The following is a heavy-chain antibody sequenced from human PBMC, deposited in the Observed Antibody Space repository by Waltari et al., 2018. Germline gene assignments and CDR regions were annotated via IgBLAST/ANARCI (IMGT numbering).Heavy chain of an antibody. Sequence: EVQLVESGGSLVRPGGSLRPPCPAAGFTLDDYGRNWVRKVPGKGLEWVAGIKWDGGFTAYVDSVKGRFTISRDNAKNSVYLQMNSLRSEDTALYYCAKSGNLAARPHFDFWGQGTRVTVSS. CDR2: IKWDGGFT. CDR1: GFTLDDYG. J-gene: IGHJ4*02. V-gene: IGHV3-20*04. CDR3: AKSGNLAARPHFDF. D-gene: IGHD6-6*01.